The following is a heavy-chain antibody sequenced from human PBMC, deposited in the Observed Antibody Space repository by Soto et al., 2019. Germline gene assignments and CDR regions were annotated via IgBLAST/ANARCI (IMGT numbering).Heavy chain of an antibody. CDR3: ARAGTYYYGSGSYYTPPMPGDYFDY. Sequence: ASVKVSCKASGYTFTGYYMHWVRQAPGQGLEWMGWSNPNSGGTNYAQKFQGRVTMTRDTSISTAYMELSRLRSDDTAVYYCARAGTYYYGSGSYYTPPMPGDYFDYWGQGTLVTVS. CDR1: GYTFTGYY. V-gene: IGHV1-2*02. J-gene: IGHJ4*02. D-gene: IGHD3-10*01. CDR2: SNPNSGGT.